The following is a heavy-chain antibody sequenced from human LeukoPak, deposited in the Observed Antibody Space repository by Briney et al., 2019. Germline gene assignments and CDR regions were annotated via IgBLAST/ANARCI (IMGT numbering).Heavy chain of an antibody. Sequence: SVTVSFKASGGTFVSYVISWVRQAPGQGLEWMGGIIPIFGTAHYAQKFQGRLTITADESTSTVYMEMSSLRSEDTAMYYCAKEGDTALVTGYFDLWGRGTLVTVSS. V-gene: IGHV1-69*13. CDR3: AKEGDTALVTGYFDL. CDR2: IIPIFGTA. D-gene: IGHD5-18*01. CDR1: GGTFVSYV. J-gene: IGHJ2*01.